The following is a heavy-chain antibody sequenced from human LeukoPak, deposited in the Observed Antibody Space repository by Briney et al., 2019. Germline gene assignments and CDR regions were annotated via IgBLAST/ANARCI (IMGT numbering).Heavy chain of an antibody. V-gene: IGHV1-69*13. Sequence: SVKVSCTASGGTFNNYAINWVRQAPGQGLEWMGGIIPIFGPAKYAQKFQGRVTIDADDSTGTAYMELSSLRSDDTAVYYCAREMATTSFDYWGQGTLVTVSS. D-gene: IGHD5-24*01. J-gene: IGHJ4*02. CDR2: IIPIFGPA. CDR3: AREMATTSFDY. CDR1: GGTFNNYA.